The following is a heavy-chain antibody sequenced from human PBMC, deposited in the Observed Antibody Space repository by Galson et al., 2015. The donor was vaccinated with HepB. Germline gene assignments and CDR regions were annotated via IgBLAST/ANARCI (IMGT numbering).Heavy chain of an antibody. CDR3: ARRVTGYYKGPNWFDP. Sequence: QSGAEVTKPGESLKISCKGSGYRFPSYWIGWVRQMPGKGLEWMGIIYPGDSDTRYSPSFQGQVTISADKSISTAYLQWSSLKASDTAMYYCARRVTGYYKGPNWFDPWGQGTLVTVSS. J-gene: IGHJ5*02. V-gene: IGHV5-51*01. D-gene: IGHD3-9*01. CDR2: IYPGDSDT. CDR1: GYRFPSYW.